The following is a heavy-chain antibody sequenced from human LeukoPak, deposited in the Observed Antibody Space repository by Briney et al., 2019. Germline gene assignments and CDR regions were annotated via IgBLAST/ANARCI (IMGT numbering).Heavy chain of an antibody. V-gene: IGHV4-39*01. J-gene: IGHJ4*02. CDR3: ARCLGFGGSYPDY. CDR2: IYYSGST. D-gene: IGHD1-26*01. Sequence: SETLSLTCTVSGGSVSSSSYYWGWIRQPPGKGLEWVGSIYYSGSTYYNPSLKSRVTISVDTSKNRFSLNLSSVTAADTAVYYCARCLGFGGSYPDYWGQGTLVTVSS. CDR1: GGSVSSSSYY.